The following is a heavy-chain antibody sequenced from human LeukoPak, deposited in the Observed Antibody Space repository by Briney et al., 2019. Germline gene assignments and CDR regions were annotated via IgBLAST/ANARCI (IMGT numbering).Heavy chain of an antibody. CDR1: GGSISSYY. D-gene: IGHD2-21*02. J-gene: IGHJ6*03. CDR3: ARGRNCGGDCLDYYYYYMDV. Sequence: PSGTLSLTCTVSGGSISSYYWSWIRQPAGKGLEWIGRIYTSGSTNYNPSLKSRVTMSVDTSKNQFSLKLSSVTAADTAVYYCARGRNCGGDCLDYYYYYMDVWGKGTTVTVSS. CDR2: IYTSGST. V-gene: IGHV4-4*07.